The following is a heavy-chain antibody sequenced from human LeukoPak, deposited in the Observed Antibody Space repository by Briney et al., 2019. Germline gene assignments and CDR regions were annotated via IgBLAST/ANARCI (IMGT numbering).Heavy chain of an antibody. V-gene: IGHV3-38-3*01. Sequence: GGSLRLSCAASGFTVSSNEMSWVRQAPGEGLEWVSSISGGSTCYADSRKGRFTISRDNSKNTLHLQMNSLRAEDTAVYYCASLHCSGGSCYYFDYWGQGTLVTVSS. CDR2: ISGGST. J-gene: IGHJ4*02. CDR1: GFTVSSNE. CDR3: ASLHCSGGSCYYFDY. D-gene: IGHD2-15*01.